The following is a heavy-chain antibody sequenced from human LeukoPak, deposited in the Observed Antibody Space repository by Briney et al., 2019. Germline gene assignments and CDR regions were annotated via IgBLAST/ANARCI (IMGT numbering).Heavy chain of an antibody. CDR3: ARDLFAPYYYDSSGYNPGDY. CDR2: INPSGGST. V-gene: IGHV1-46*01. D-gene: IGHD3-22*01. Sequence: GASVKVSCKASGYPFTSYYMHWVRQAPGQGLEWMGIINPSGGSTSYAQKFQGRVTMTRDTSTSTVYMELSSLRSEDTAVYYCARDLFAPYYYDSSGYNPGDYWGQGTLVTVSS. J-gene: IGHJ4*02. CDR1: GYPFTSYY.